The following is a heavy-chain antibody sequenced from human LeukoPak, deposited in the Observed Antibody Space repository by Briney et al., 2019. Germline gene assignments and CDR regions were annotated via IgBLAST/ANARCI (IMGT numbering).Heavy chain of an antibody. D-gene: IGHD2-15*01. CDR2: IYYSGST. V-gene: IGHV4-59*01. CDR1: GDSISSYY. J-gene: IGHJ4*02. Sequence: PSETLSLTCTVSGDSISSYYWSWIRQPPGKGLEWIGYIYYSGSTNYNPSLKSRVTISVDTSKNQFSLKLSSVTAADTAVYYCARDNSVVAATTYFDYWGQGTLVTVSS. CDR3: ARDNSVVAATTYFDY.